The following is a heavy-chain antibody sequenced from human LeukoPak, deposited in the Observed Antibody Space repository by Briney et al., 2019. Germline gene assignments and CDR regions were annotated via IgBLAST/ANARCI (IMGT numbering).Heavy chain of an antibody. J-gene: IGHJ4*02. Sequence: SETLSLTCTVSGGSISSYYWSWIRQPPRKGLEWIGYIYYSGSTNYNPSLKSRVTISVDTSKNQFSLKLSSVTAADTAVYYCAREGYSYGLFDYWGQGTLVTVSS. CDR2: IYYSGST. CDR3: AREGYSYGLFDY. D-gene: IGHD5-18*01. CDR1: GGSISSYY. V-gene: IGHV4-59*01.